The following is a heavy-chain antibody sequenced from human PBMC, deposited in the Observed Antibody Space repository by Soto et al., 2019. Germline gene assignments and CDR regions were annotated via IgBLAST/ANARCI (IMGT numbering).Heavy chain of an antibody. CDR3: ARGYGDIVVVPAARDWFDP. CDR1: GYTFTSYY. V-gene: IGHV1-46*01. Sequence: QVQLVQSGAEVKKPGASVKVSCKASGYTFTSYYMHWGRQAPGQGLEWMGIINPSGGSTSYAQKFQGGVTIARDTSTSTVYMELRSLRSEDTAVYYCARGYGDIVVVPAARDWFDPWGRGTLVTVAS. CDR2: INPSGGST. D-gene: IGHD2-2*01. J-gene: IGHJ5*02.